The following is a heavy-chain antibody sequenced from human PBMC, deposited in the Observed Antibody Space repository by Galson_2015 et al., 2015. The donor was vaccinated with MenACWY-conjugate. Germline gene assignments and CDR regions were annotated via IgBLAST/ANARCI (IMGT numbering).Heavy chain of an antibody. CDR3: AKGKGRVYAIGNCFDY. V-gene: IGHV3-23*01. Sequence: SLRLSCAASGFTFSSYAMSWVRQAPGKGLEWVSAISGSGGSTYYADSVKGRFTISRDNSKNTLYLQMNSLRAEDTAVYYCAKGKGRVYAIGNCFDYWGQGTLVTVSS. J-gene: IGHJ4*02. D-gene: IGHD2-8*01. CDR2: ISGSGGST. CDR1: GFTFSSYA.